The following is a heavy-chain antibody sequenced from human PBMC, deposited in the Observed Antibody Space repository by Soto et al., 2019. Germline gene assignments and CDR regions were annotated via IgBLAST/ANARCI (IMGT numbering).Heavy chain of an antibody. V-gene: IGHV4-34*01. CDR1: GGSFSGYY. Sequence: PSETLSLTCAVYGGSFSGYYWSWIRQPPGKGLEWIGEINHSGSTNYNPSLKSRVTISVDTSKNQFSLKLSSVTAADTAVYYCARALKPIAARYYYYMDVWGKGTTVTVSS. J-gene: IGHJ6*03. CDR2: INHSGST. D-gene: IGHD6-6*01. CDR3: ARALKPIAARYYYYMDV.